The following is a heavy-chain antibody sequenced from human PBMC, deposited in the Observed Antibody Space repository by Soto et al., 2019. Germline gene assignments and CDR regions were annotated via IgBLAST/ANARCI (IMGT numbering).Heavy chain of an antibody. V-gene: IGHV3-21*01. CDR2: ISPSTSHI. J-gene: IGHJ6*02. CDR3: SGCSGGACHQNYGMDV. D-gene: IGHD2-15*01. CDR1: GFTFSSCT. Sequence: EVHLVESGGGLVKPGGSLRLSCAVSGFTFSSCTMNWVRQAPGKGLEWVSSISPSTSHIYYADSVKGRFTISRDNAKNPLCLQMNSLRAEDTAVYYCSGCSGGACHQNYGMDVWGQGTTVTVSS.